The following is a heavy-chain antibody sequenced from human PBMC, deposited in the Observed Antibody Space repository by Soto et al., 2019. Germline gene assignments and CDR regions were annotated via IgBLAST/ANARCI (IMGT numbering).Heavy chain of an antibody. Sequence: GGSLRLSCTASGFTFSNYWMSWVRQAPGKGLEWVANIRQDGSEEYYGDSMKGRFTISRDNAKNSLYLEMNSLRAEDTAVYYCARESEDLTSNFDYWGQGTLVTVSS. CDR2: IRQDGSEE. CDR1: GFTFSNYW. J-gene: IGHJ4*02. V-gene: IGHV3-7*01. CDR3: ARESEDLTSNFDY.